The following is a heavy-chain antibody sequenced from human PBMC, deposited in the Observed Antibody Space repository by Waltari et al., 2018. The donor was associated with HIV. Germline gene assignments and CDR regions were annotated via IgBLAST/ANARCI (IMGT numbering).Heavy chain of an antibody. V-gene: IGHV1-2*04. J-gene: IGHJ2*01. Sequence: QVQLVQSGAELKKPGASVKVSCKASGYTFTDKFIHWVRQAPGQGLEWMGWIKPRRCGTKFAQKFQVWVSMTMDTSISTVYMELNRLTYEDTAIYYCAREEMKYFDLWGRGTLVTVSS. CDR1: GYTFTDKF. CDR3: AREEMKYFDL. CDR2: IKPRRCGT.